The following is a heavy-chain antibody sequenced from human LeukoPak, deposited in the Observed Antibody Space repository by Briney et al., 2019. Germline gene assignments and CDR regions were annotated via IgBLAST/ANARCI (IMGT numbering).Heavy chain of an antibody. CDR1: GGSISSGDYY. CDR3: ASLGVADIVRPGGWFDP. V-gene: IGHV4-61*08. Sequence: SQTLSLTCTVSGGSISSGDYYWSWIRQPPGKGLEWIGYIYYSGSTNYNPSLKSRVTISVDTSKNQFSLKLSSVTAADTAVYYCASLGVADIVRPGGWFDPWGQGTLVTVSS. D-gene: IGHD5-12*01. J-gene: IGHJ5*02. CDR2: IYYSGST.